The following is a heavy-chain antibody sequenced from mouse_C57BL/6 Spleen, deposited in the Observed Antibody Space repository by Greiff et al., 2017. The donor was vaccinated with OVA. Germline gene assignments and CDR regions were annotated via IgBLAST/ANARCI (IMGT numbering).Heavy chain of an antibody. V-gene: IGHV7-3*01. CDR1: GFTFTDYY. Sequence: EVQLVESGGGLVQPGGSLSLSCAASGFTFTDYYMSWVRQPPGKALEWLFFISNKSNCYPTEYSASVKGRFTISRDNSQSILYLQMNALRAEDSATYYCARSGLLTGVFDYWGQGTTLTVSS. CDR3: ARSGLLTGVFDY. CDR2: ISNKSNCYPT. J-gene: IGHJ2*01. D-gene: IGHD4-1*01.